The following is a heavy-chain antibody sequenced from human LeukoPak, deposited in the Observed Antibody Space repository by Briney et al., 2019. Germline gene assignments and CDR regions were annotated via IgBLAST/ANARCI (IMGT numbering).Heavy chain of an antibody. V-gene: IGHV3-21*01. J-gene: IGHJ6*03. CDR2: ISSSSSYI. Sequence: PGGSLRLCCAASGFTFSRYSMNWVRQAPGKGLEWVSSISSSSSYIYYADSVKGRFTISRDNAKNSLYLQMNTLRAEDTAVYYCARVPNYYMDVWGKGTTVTVSS. CDR3: ARVPNYYMDV. CDR1: GFTFSRYS.